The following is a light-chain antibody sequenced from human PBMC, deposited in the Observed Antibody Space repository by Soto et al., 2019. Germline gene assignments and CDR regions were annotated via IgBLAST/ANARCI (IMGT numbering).Light chain of an antibody. CDR2: DAS. J-gene: IGKJ2*01. CDR3: QQRSIWPPYT. CDR1: QSVDNY. V-gene: IGKV3-11*01. Sequence: EVLLTQSPATLSFSPLERSTLSCRASQSVDNYLAWYQQKPGQAPRLLIYDASNRVTGIPARFSGSGSGTDFTLTISSLEPEDFAVYYCQQRSIWPPYTFGQGTKVDIK.